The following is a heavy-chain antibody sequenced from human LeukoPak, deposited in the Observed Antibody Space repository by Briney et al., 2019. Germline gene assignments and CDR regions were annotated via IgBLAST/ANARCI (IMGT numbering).Heavy chain of an antibody. V-gene: IGHV3-21*01. Sequence: GGSLRLSCAASGFTFSSYSMNWVRQAPGKGLEWVSSISSSSSYTYYADSVKGRFTISRDNAKNSLYLQMNSLRAEDTAVYYCARDGYCTNGVCYPAIHYYGMDVWGQGTTVTVSS. CDR1: GFTFSSYS. J-gene: IGHJ6*02. CDR2: ISSSSSYT. CDR3: ARDGYCTNGVCYPAIHYYGMDV. D-gene: IGHD2-8*01.